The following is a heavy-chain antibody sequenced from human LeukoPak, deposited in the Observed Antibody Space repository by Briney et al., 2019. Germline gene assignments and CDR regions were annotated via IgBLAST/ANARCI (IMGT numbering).Heavy chain of an antibody. V-gene: IGHV1-69*05. CDR1: GGTFNNSA. Sequence: SVKVSCKTSGGTFNNSAISWVRPAPGQGLEWLGGIMPLFGTAGYSQKFQGRVTITKDESTRTVYLELTSLTSDDTAVYYCARDVHGDYGSGWFDPWGQGTLVSVSS. J-gene: IGHJ5*02. CDR2: IMPLFGTA. D-gene: IGHD4-17*01. CDR3: ARDVHGDYGSGWFDP.